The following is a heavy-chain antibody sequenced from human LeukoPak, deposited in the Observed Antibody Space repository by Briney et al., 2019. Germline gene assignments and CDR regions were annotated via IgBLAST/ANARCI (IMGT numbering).Heavy chain of an antibody. D-gene: IGHD3-10*01. V-gene: IGHV1-46*01. CDR1: GGTFSSYA. CDR3: ARDLVDYGSGSSLDY. CDR2: INPSGGST. Sequence: GASVKVSCKASGGTFSSYAISWVRQAPGQGLEWMGIINPSGGSTSYAQKFQGRVTMTRDTSTSTVYMELSSLRSEDTAVYYCARDLVDYGSGSSLDYWGQGTLVTVSS. J-gene: IGHJ4*02.